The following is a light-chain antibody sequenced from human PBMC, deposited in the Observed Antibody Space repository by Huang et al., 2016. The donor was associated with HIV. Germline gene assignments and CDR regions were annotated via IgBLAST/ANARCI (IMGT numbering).Light chain of an antibody. V-gene: IGKV3-11*01. CDR1: QSVSSY. CDR3: QQRSNWPPYT. J-gene: IGKJ2*01. Sequence: PGERATLSCRASQSVSSYLAWYQQKPGQAPRLLIYDASNRATGIPARFSGSGSGTDFTLTISSLEPEDFAVYYCQQRSNWPPYTFGQGTKLEIK. CDR2: DAS.